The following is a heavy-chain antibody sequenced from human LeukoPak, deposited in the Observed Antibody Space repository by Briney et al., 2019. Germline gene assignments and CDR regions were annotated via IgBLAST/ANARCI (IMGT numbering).Heavy chain of an antibody. CDR1: GGSFSGYY. Sequence: PSETLSLTCAVYGGSFSGYYWSWIRQPPGKGLEWIGEINHSGSTNYNPSLKSRVTISVDTSKNQFSLKLSSVTAADTAVYYCASGDSGSYYFDYWGQGTLVTVSS. V-gene: IGHV4-34*01. D-gene: IGHD1-26*01. J-gene: IGHJ4*02. CDR3: ASGDSGSYYFDY. CDR2: INHSGST.